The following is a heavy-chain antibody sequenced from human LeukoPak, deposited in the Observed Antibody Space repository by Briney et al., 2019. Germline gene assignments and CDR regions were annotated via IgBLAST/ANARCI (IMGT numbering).Heavy chain of an antibody. CDR2: INWNGRRT. Sequence: PGGSLRLSCVASGFTLDDYGMNWLRQAPGKGLEWVSGINWNGRRTGYADSVKGRFTISRDNAKNSLYLQMDSLRAEDTALYYCTRGSEVGGYYYFYYLDVWGKGTTVAVSS. CDR3: TRGSEVGGYYYFYYLDV. D-gene: IGHD2-15*01. CDR1: GFTLDDYG. V-gene: IGHV3-20*04. J-gene: IGHJ6*03.